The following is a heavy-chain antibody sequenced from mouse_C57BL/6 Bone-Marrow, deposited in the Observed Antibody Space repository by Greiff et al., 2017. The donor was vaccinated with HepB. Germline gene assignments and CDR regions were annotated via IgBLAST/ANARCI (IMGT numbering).Heavy chain of an antibody. CDR1: GFTFSSYA. Sequence: EVQLVESGGGLVKPGGSLKLSCAASGFTFSSYAMSWVRQTPEKRLEWVATISDGGSYTYYPDNVKGRFTISRDNAKNNLYLQMSHLKSEDTAMYYCARDRYGYAGDWGKGTTLTFAS. CDR3: ARDRYGYAGD. CDR2: ISDGGSYT. J-gene: IGHJ2*01. D-gene: IGHD2-2*01. V-gene: IGHV5-4*01.